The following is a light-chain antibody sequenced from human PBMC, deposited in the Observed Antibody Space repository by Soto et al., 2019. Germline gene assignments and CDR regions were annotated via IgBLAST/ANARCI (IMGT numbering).Light chain of an antibody. CDR2: SNN. Sequence: QAVVTQPPSASGTPGQRVTISCSGSSSNIGSNPVNWYQQLPGTAPKLLIYSNNQRPSGVPDRFSGSKSGTSASLAISGLQSEDEADYYCAAWDDSLIGFVFGTGTKLTVL. CDR1: SSNIGSNP. J-gene: IGLJ1*01. CDR3: AAWDDSLIGFV. V-gene: IGLV1-44*01.